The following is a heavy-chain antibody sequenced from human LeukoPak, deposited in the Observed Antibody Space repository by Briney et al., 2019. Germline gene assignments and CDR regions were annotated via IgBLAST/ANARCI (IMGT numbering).Heavy chain of an antibody. CDR1: GGTFSSYA. CDR2: IIPILGIA. Sequence: SVKVSCKASGGTFSSYAISWVRQAPGQGLEWMGRIIPILGIANYAQKFQGRVTITADKSTSTAYMELSSLRSENTAVYYCAILIVGAAYYFDYWGQGTLVTVSS. CDR3: AILIVGAAYYFDY. J-gene: IGHJ4*02. D-gene: IGHD1-26*01. V-gene: IGHV1-69*04.